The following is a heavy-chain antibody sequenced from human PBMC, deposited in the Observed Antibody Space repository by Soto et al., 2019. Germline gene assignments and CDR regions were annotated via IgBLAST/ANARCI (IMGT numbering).Heavy chain of an antibody. D-gene: IGHD3-22*01. CDR3: TTLPPIVVVINY. CDR2: IKSKTDGGTT. J-gene: IGHJ4*02. Sequence: EVPLVESGGGLVKPGGSLRLSCAASGFTFSNAWMSWVRQAPGKGLEWVGRIKSKTDGGTTDYAAPVKGRFTISRDDSKNTLYLQMNSLKTEDTAVYYCTTLPPIVVVINYWGQGTLVTVSS. CDR1: GFTFSNAW. V-gene: IGHV3-15*01.